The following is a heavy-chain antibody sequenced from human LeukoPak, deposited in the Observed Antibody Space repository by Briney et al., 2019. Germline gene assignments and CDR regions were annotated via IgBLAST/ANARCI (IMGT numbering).Heavy chain of an antibody. D-gene: IGHD2-8*01. CDR2: ISGSGGST. CDR3: AKYLCSNGVCNWFAP. Sequence: ETLSLTCTVSGGSISGYYWSWVRQAPGKGLEWVSSISGSGGSTYYADSVKGRFTISRDNSKNTLFLQMNSLRAEDTAVYYCAKYLCSNGVCNWFAPWGQGTLVTVSS. J-gene: IGHJ5*02. V-gene: IGHV3-23*01. CDR1: GGSISGYY.